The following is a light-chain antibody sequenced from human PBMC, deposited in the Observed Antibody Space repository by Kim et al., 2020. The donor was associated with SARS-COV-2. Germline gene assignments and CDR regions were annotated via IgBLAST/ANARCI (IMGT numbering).Light chain of an antibody. J-gene: IGKJ5*01. CDR1: HSISSY. CDR3: QQSYSTPIT. Sequence: PSVGDRVTITFRASHSISSYLKWYQQKPGKAPKLLIYAASSLQSGVPSRFSGSGSVTDFTLTISSLQPEEFATYYCQQSYSTPITFGQGTRLEIK. V-gene: IGKV1-39*01. CDR2: AAS.